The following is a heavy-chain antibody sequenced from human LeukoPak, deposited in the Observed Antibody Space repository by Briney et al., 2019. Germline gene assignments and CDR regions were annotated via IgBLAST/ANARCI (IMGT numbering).Heavy chain of an antibody. J-gene: IGHJ4*02. CDR1: GFTFDDCA. CDR3: AKDLAARVEYYFDY. D-gene: IGHD3-3*01. Sequence: PGGSLRLSCAASGFTFDDCAMPWVRHAPGKGLEWVSGISWNSGSIGYADSVKGRFTISRDNAKNSLYLQMNSLRAEDTALYYCAKDLAARVEYYFDYWGQGTLATVSS. CDR2: ISWNSGSI. V-gene: IGHV3-9*01.